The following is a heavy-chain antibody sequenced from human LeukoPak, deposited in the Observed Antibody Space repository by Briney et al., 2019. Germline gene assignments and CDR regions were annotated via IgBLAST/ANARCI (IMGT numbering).Heavy chain of an antibody. CDR1: GYTLTELS. CDR3: AIDYPWWEPDAFDI. J-gene: IGHJ3*02. V-gene: IGHV1-24*01. D-gene: IGHD1-26*01. Sequence: ASVKVSCKVSGYTLTELSMHWVRQAPGKGLEWMGGFDPEDGETIYAQKFQGRVTMTEDTSTDTAYMELSSLRSEDTAVYYCAIDYPWWEPDAFDIWGQGTMVTVSS. CDR2: FDPEDGET.